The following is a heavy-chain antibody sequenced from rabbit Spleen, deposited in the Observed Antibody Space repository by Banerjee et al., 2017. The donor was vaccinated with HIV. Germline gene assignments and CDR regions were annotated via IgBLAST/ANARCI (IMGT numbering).Heavy chain of an antibody. V-gene: IGHV1S40*01. CDR3: ARGSATMTMVITGFYLNL. D-gene: IGHD2-1*01. J-gene: IGHJ4*01. Sequence: QSLEESGGDLVKPGASLTLTCTASGVSFSISSYMCWVRQAPGKGLEWIACIDAGSSGFTYFATWAKGRFTISKTSSTTVTLQMTRLTAADTATYFCARGSATMTMVITGFYLNLWGQGTLVTVS. CDR2: IDAGSSGFT. CDR1: GVSFSISSY.